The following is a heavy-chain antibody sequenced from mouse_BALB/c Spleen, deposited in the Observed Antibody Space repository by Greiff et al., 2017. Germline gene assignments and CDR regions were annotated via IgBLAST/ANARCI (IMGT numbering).Heavy chain of an antibody. CDR2: ISDGGSYT. CDR3: ARGAGYPSYYYAMDY. V-gene: IGHV5-4*02. D-gene: IGHD2-2*01. Sequence: EVQLVESGGGLVKPGGSLKLSCAASGFTFSDYYMYWVRQTPEKRLEWVATISDGGSYTYYPDSVKGRFTISRDNAKNNLYLQMSSLKSEDTAMYYCARGAGYPSYYYAMDYWGQGTSVTVSS. CDR1: GFTFSDYY. J-gene: IGHJ4*01.